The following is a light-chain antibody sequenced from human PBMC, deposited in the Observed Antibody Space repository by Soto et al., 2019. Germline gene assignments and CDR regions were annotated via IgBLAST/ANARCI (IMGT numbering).Light chain of an antibody. CDR3: QQYNVYPLT. CDR2: APS. J-gene: IGKJ4*01. Sequence: DVQMTQSPSSLSASVGDRVTITCRASQDINSWLAWYQQKPGQAPKSLVYAPSSLQTGVPSRFSSGESGTNSSLTISSPQPEDSATYYYQQYNVYPLTFGGGTKVEIK. CDR1: QDINSW. V-gene: IGKV1D-16*01.